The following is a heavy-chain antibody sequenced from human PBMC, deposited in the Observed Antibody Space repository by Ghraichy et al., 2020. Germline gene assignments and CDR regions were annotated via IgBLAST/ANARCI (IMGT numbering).Heavy chain of an antibody. CDR3: ARVRSSYYDFWSGYPEENWFDP. Sequence: SETLSLTCTVSGGSISSYYWSWIRQPPGKGLEWIGYIYYSGSTNYNPSLKSRVTISVDTSKNQFSLKLSSVTAADTAVYYCARVRSSYYDFWSGYPEENWFDPWGQGTLVTVSS. CDR1: GGSISSYY. V-gene: IGHV4-59*01. CDR2: IYYSGST. D-gene: IGHD3-3*01. J-gene: IGHJ5*02.